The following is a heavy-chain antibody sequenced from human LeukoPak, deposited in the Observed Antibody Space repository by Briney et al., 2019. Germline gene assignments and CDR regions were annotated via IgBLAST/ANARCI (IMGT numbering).Heavy chain of an antibody. V-gene: IGHV1-2*02. CDR2: INPNSGGT. J-gene: IGHJ4*02. D-gene: IGHD2/OR15-2a*01. CDR3: ARVVRDGLAPSLFDY. Sequence: ASVKVSCKASGYTFTGYYMHWVRQAPGQGLEWMGWINPNSGGTNYAQKFQGRVTMTRDTSISTAYMELSRLRSDDTAVYYCARVVRDGLAPSLFDYWGQGTLVTVSS. CDR1: GYTFTGYY.